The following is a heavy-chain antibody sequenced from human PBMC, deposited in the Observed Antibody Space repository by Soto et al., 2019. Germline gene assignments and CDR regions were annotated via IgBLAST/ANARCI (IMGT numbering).Heavy chain of an antibody. J-gene: IGHJ6*02. V-gene: IGHV4-4*02. CDR1: GGSISSSNW. Sequence: QVQLQESGPGLVKPSGTLSLTCAVSGGSISSSNWWSWVRQPPGKGLEWIGEIYHSGSTNYNPSLKSRATISVDKSKNQFSLKLSSVTAADAAVYYCARVVGGYYYGMDVWGQGTTVTVSS. CDR3: ARVVGGYYYGMDV. CDR2: IYHSGST. D-gene: IGHD2-2*01.